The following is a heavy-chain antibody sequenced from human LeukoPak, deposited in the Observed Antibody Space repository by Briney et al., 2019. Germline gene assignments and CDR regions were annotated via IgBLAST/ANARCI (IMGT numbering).Heavy chain of an antibody. J-gene: IGHJ4*02. CDR1: GYTFTNYG. CDR3: ATSNYYDNSVYYTYFDY. Sequence: GASVKVSCKASGYTFTNYGVSWVRQAPGQGLEWMGWISAYNGNTNYAQKFQGRLTMTTDTSTSTAYMELMSLRSDDTAVYYCATSNYYDNSVYYTYFDYWGQGTLVTVSS. V-gene: IGHV1-18*01. D-gene: IGHD3-22*01. CDR2: ISAYNGNT.